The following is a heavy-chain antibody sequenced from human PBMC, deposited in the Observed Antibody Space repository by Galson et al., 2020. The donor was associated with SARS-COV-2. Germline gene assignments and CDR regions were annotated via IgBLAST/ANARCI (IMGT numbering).Heavy chain of an antibody. CDR1: GFTFSSYA. V-gene: IGHV3-30*04. CDR3: ARDELLYGCLDY. J-gene: IGHJ4*02. D-gene: IGHD1-26*01. CDR2: ISYDGSNK. Sequence: ELDAGGSLRLSCAASGFTFSSYAMHWVRQAPGKGLEWVAVISYDGSNKYYADSVKGRFTISRDNSKNTLYLQMNSLRAEDTAVYYCARDELLYGCLDYWGQGTLVTVSS.